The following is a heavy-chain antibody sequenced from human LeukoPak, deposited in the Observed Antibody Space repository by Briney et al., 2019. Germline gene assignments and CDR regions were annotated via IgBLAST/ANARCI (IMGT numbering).Heavy chain of an antibody. CDR3: ARDVIAAAGGGAEYFQH. V-gene: IGHV4-59*12. CDR2: LYYNRGA. Sequence: SETLSLTCTVSGGSISGYYWSWSRQAPGKGVEWIGNLYYNRGAWFKSSLKSRVTISVDRSKNQFSLKLSSVTAADTAVYYCARDVIAAAGGGAEYFQHWGQGTLVTVSS. CDR1: GGSISGYY. D-gene: IGHD6-13*01. J-gene: IGHJ1*01.